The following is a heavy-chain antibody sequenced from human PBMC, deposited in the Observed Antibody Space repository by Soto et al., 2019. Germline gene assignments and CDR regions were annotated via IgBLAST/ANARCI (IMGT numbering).Heavy chain of an antibody. Sequence: ESGGGLVQPGGSLRLSCAASGFTFSSYWMSWVRQAPGKGLEWVANIKQDGSEKYHVDSVKGRFTISRDNAKNSLYLQMNSLRAEDTAVYYCARGLIVFIFDYWGQGTLVTVSS. CDR2: IKQDGSEK. J-gene: IGHJ4*02. CDR1: GFTFSSYW. V-gene: IGHV3-7*04. CDR3: ARGLIVFIFDY. D-gene: IGHD1-26*01.